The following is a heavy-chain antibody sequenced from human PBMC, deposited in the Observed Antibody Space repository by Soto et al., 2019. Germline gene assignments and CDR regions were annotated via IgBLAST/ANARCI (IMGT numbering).Heavy chain of an antibody. V-gene: IGHV1-18*01. CDR1: GYTFTSYG. Sequence: QVQLVQSGAEVKKPGASVKVSCKASGYTFTSYGISWVRQAPGQGLEWMGWISAYNGNTNYAQKFQGRVTITADKSTSTAYMELSSLRSEDTAVYYCARGTSEVVGYYYYYGMDVWGQGTTVTVSS. J-gene: IGHJ6*02. CDR2: ISAYNGNT. CDR3: ARGTSEVVGYYYYYGMDV. D-gene: IGHD1-1*01.